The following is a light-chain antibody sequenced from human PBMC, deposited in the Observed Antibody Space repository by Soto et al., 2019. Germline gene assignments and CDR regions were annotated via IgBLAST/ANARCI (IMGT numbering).Light chain of an antibody. Sequence: DIQMTQSPSALSASVGDRVTITCRASQSISSWLAWYQQKPGKAPKLLIYDASSLESGVPSRFIGGGSGTEFTLTISSLQPDDFATYYCQQYNSYWYTFGQGTKLQIK. J-gene: IGKJ2*01. CDR2: DAS. V-gene: IGKV1-5*01. CDR3: QQYNSYWYT. CDR1: QSISSW.